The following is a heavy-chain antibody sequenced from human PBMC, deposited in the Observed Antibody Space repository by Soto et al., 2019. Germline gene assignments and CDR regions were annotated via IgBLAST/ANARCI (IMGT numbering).Heavy chain of an antibody. CDR3: GSITIFWDPINYYYGMDV. Sequence: QVQLVQSGAEVKKPGSSVKVSCKASGGTFSSYAISWVRQAPGQGLEWMGGIIPIFGTANYAQKFQGRVTITADESTSTAYRELSSLRSEDTAVYYCGSITIFWDPINYYYGMDVWGQGTTVTVSS. D-gene: IGHD3-3*01. J-gene: IGHJ6*02. CDR2: IIPIFGTA. V-gene: IGHV1-69*12. CDR1: GGTFSSYA.